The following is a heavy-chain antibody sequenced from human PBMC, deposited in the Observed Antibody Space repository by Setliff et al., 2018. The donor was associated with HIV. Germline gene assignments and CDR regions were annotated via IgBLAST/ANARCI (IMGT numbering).Heavy chain of an antibody. D-gene: IGHD3-3*01. CDR3: SRPYNCWSGFPDAFDI. V-gene: IGHV1-18*01. CDR1: GYTFTSYS. J-gene: IGHJ3*02. CDR2: ISAYKGNT. Sequence: ASVKVSCKASGYTFTSYSISWVRQAPGQGLDWMGWISAYKGNTNYAQKLQGRVTMTTDTSTSTAYMELRSLRSDDTAVYYCSRPYNCWSGFPDAFDICGQGTMVTVSS.